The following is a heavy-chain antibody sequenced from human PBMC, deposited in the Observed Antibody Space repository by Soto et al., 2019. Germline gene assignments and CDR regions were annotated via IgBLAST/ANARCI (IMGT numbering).Heavy chain of an antibody. D-gene: IGHD6-19*01. CDR1: GFTFSSYG. CDR3: ARVRAVAGIFYDY. Sequence: ESGGGVVQPGRSLRLSCAASGFTFSSYGMHWVRQAPGKGLEWVAGIWYDGSNKYYADSVKGRFTISRDNSKNTLYLQMNSLRAEDTAVYYCARVRAVAGIFYDYLGQGTLVTVAS. CDR2: IWYDGSNK. V-gene: IGHV3-33*01. J-gene: IGHJ4*02.